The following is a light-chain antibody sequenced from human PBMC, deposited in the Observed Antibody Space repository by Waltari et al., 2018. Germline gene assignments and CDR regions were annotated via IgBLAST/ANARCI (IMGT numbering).Light chain of an antibody. CDR1: SSDVGDYNF. CDR3: SSYTTSNTLWV. V-gene: IGLV2-14*03. CDR2: HVN. J-gene: IGLJ3*02. Sequence: QSALTQPASVSGSPGQSITISCTWTSSDVGDYNFVSWYQQHPGKAPQLIISHVNSRPSGVSNRFSGSKSGNTASLTISELQAEDGADYYCSSYTTSNTLWVFGGGTKLTVL.